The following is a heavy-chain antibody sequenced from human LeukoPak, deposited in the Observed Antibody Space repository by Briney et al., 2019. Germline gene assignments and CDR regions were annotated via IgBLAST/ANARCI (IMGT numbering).Heavy chain of an antibody. D-gene: IGHD2-21*01. CDR2: ISYDGSNK. CDR1: GFTFSSYA. Sequence: GRSLRLSCAASGFTFSSYAMHWVRQAPGKGLEWVAVISYDGSNKYYADSVKGRFTISRDNSKNTLYLKMNSLRAEDTAVYYCARGKVIRNAFDIWGQGTMVTVSS. CDR3: ARGKVIRNAFDI. V-gene: IGHV3-30-3*01. J-gene: IGHJ3*02.